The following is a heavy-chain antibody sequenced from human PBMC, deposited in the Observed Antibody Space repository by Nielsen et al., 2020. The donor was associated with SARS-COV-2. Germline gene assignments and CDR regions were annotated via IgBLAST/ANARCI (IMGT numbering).Heavy chain of an antibody. CDR1: GGTFSSYA. Sequence: SVKVSCKASGGTFSSYAISWVRQAPGQGLEWMGGIIPIFGTANYAQKLQGRVTMTTDTSTSTAYMELRSLRSDDTAVYYCARRDNWNSVDYWGQGTLVTVSS. J-gene: IGHJ4*02. CDR3: ARRDNWNSVDY. D-gene: IGHD1-7*01. CDR2: IIPIFGTA. V-gene: IGHV1-69*05.